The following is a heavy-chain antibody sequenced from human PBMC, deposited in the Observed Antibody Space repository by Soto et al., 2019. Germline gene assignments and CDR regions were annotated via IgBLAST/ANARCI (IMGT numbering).Heavy chain of an antibody. J-gene: IGHJ4*02. CDR2: IYYSGSS. CDR3: ASKRDYFDC. V-gene: IGHV4-31*03. CDR1: GVSISTGGYY. Sequence: PSETLSLTCTVSGVSISTGGYYWSWIRQHPGKGLEWIGYIYYSGSSSYNLSLKGRLTISVDTSKNQFSLKLSSVTAADTAVYYCASKRDYFDCWGQGILVTVSS.